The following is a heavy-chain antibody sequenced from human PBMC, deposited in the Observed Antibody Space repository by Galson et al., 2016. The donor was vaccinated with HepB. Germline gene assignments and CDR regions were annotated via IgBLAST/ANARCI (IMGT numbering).Heavy chain of an antibody. CDR2: IDHTGQV. D-gene: IGHD3-10*01. Sequence: ETLSLTCGVSGGSFSGYYWIWTRQPPGKGLEWIGEIDHTGQVDYNPSHKSRVTISTDTSKSQFSLKLSSVTAADSAIYYCTTLFYYGSGRYYNIRDYWGQGTLVTVSS. J-gene: IGHJ4*02. V-gene: IGHV4-34*01. CDR1: GGSFSGYY. CDR3: TTLFYYGSGRYYNIRDY.